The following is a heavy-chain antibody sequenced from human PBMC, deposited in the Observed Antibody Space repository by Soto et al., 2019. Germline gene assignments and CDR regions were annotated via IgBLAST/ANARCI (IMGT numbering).Heavy chain of an antibody. Sequence: PSETLSLTCTVSGGSISSGGYCWSWIPQHPGKGLEWIGYIYYSGSTYYNPSLKSRVTISVDTSKNQFSLKLSSVTAADTAVYYCARSRDSYGPCDYWGQGTLVTVSS. CDR2: IYYSGST. CDR1: GGSISSGGYC. D-gene: IGHD5-18*01. V-gene: IGHV4-31*03. J-gene: IGHJ4*02. CDR3: ARSRDSYGPCDY.